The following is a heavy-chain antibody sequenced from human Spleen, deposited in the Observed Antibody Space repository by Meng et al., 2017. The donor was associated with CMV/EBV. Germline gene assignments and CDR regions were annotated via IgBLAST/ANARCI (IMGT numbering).Heavy chain of an antibody. D-gene: IGHD6-6*01. V-gene: IGHV4-39*07. CDR2: INHSGST. Sequence: SETLSLTCTVSGGSISSGDYYWSWIRQPPGKGLEWIGEINHSGSTNYNPSLKSRVTISVDTSKNQFSLKLSSVTAADTAVYYCARGQVAARPGRKIPGSGMDVWGQGTTVTVSS. J-gene: IGHJ6*02. CDR3: ARGQVAARPGRKIPGSGMDV. CDR1: GGSISSGDYY.